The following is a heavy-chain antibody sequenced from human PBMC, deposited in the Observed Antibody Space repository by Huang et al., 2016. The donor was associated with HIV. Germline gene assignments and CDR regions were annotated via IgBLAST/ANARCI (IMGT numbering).Heavy chain of an antibody. CDR1: GYAFTSYY. CDR3: ARDRDFYDSSGYWGFNYFDY. Sequence: QVQLVQSGAEVKKHGASVKVSCKASGYAFTSYYLHGGRHAPGQGLGWMGIINPSDGSTSYAQKFQGRVTTNRDTSTNTVFMELSSLRSEDTAVYYCARDRDFYDSSGYWGFNYFDYWGQGTLVTVSS. J-gene: IGHJ4*02. D-gene: IGHD3-22*01. V-gene: IGHV1-46*01. CDR2: INPSDGST.